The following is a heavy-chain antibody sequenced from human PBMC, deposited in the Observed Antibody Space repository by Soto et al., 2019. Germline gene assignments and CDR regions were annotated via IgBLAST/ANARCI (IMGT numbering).Heavy chain of an antibody. Sequence: QVQLVQSGAEVKKPGSSVKVSCKASGGTFSSYGISWVRQAPGQGLEWIGGIITIFGTANYAQKLQGRVTITADESTSTAYMELSCLRSEDPAVYYCATPRGHDYGDFGAFDIWGQGTLVAVSS. CDR2: IITIFGTA. J-gene: IGHJ3*02. D-gene: IGHD4-17*01. V-gene: IGHV1-69*01. CDR3: ATPRGHDYGDFGAFDI. CDR1: GGTFSSYG.